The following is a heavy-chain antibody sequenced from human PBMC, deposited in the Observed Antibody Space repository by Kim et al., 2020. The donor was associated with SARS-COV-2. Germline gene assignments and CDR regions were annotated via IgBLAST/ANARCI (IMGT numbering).Heavy chain of an antibody. J-gene: IGHJ6*02. D-gene: IGHD3-22*01. CDR1: GFTFSDYY. V-gene: IGHV3-11*05. Sequence: WGSLRLSCAASGFTFSDYYMSWIRQAPGKGLEWVSYISSSSSYTNYADSVKGRFTISRDNAKNSLYLQMNSLRAADTAVYYCARDHSTYYYDSSGYYRALTPEYYYYGMDVWGQGTTVTVSS. CDR2: ISSSSSYT. CDR3: ARDHSTYYYDSSGYYRALTPEYYYYGMDV.